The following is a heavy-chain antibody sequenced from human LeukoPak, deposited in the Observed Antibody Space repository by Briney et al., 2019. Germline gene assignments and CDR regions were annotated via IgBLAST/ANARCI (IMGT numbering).Heavy chain of an antibody. CDR1: GGSNY. V-gene: IGHV4-59*08. Sequence: SETLSLTCTVSGGSNYWSWVRQPPGKGLEWIGYIHYSGSPNYNPSLKSRVTISIDTSKNQFSLRLNSVTAADTAVYYCARHSNWNGGVDWFDPWGQGTHVTVSS. CDR2: IHYSGSP. J-gene: IGHJ5*02. CDR3: ARHSNWNGGVDWFDP. D-gene: IGHD1-20*01.